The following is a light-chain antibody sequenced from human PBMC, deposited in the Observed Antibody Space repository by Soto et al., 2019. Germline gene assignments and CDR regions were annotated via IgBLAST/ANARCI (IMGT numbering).Light chain of an antibody. CDR2: WAS. Sequence: DIVMTQSPDSLAVSLGERATINCKSSQSVLYSSNNKNYLAWYQQKPGQPPKLLIYWASTRESGVPERFSGSGSGTDFTLTISSLQAEDVAVYYCQQYYSTLSFTFGPGTKVDIK. CDR1: QSVLYSSNNKNY. CDR3: QQYYSTLSFT. J-gene: IGKJ3*01. V-gene: IGKV4-1*01.